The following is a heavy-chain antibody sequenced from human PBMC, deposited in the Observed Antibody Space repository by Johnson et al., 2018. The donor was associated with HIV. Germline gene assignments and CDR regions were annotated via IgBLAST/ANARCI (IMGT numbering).Heavy chain of an antibody. J-gene: IGHJ3*02. V-gene: IGHV3-74*01. Sequence: VQLVESGGGLVQPGGSLRLSCAASGFTFSSYWMHWVRQAPGKGLVWVSRINSDRSTIYYADSVMGRFTISRDNAKNSLYLQMNTLRAEDTAVYYCARRRRDGDTFDIWGRGTMVTVSS. CDR3: ARRRRDGDTFDI. CDR2: INSDRSTI. CDR1: GFTFSSYW. D-gene: IGHD5-24*01.